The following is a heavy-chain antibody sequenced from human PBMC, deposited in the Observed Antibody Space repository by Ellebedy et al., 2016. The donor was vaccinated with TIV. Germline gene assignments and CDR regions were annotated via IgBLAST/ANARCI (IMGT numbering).Heavy chain of an antibody. J-gene: IGHJ5*02. V-gene: IGHV5-51*01. CDR2: IYPRDSDT. CDR1: GSTFTTYW. Sequence: GESLKISCKGSGSTFTTYWIAWVRQKPGKGLEWMGFIYPRDSDTRYSPSSQGQVTISADKSINTVYLQWRSLEASDTAVYYCARMVYGSGWDGYFDPWGQGTLVTVSS. D-gene: IGHD6-19*01. CDR3: ARMVYGSGWDGYFDP.